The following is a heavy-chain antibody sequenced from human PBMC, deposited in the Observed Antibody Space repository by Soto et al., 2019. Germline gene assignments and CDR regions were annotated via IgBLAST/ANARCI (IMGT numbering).Heavy chain of an antibody. D-gene: IGHD3-22*01. CDR2: INPNSGGT. CDR1: GYTFTGYY. V-gene: IGHV1-2*04. J-gene: IGHJ4*02. Sequence: ASVKVSCKASGYTFTGYYLHRVRQAPGQGLEWMGWINPNSGGTNYTQKFQGWVTMTRDTSISTGYMELSRLRSDDTAVYYCARGRRYYDGNGYYNYFDYWGQGTLVTVSS. CDR3: ARGRRYYDGNGYYNYFDY.